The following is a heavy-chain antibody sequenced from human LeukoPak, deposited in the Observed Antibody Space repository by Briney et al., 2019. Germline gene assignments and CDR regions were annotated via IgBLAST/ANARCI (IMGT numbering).Heavy chain of an antibody. D-gene: IGHD3-3*01. J-gene: IGHJ6*02. Sequence: GGSLRLSCAASGFTFSSSSMNWVRQAPGKGLEWVSHISGSSNIIYYADSVKGQFTISRDNAKNSLYLQMNSLRAEDTAVYYCAGGNYYYYAMDVWGQGTTVTVSS. CDR1: GFTFSSSS. CDR2: ISGSSNII. V-gene: IGHV3-48*01. CDR3: AGGNYYYYAMDV.